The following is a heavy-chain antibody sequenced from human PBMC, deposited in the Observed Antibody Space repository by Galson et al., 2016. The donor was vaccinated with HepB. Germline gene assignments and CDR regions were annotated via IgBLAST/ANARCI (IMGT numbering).Heavy chain of an antibody. D-gene: IGHD6-19*01. CDR3: ARHIAVTGTRGFDI. Sequence: SETLSLTCAVFGGSVTGGNWWSWVRQLPGKGLEWIGEIYQSGTTNYNPSLQSRVTISMDKSNNDLSLRLNFLTAADTAVYYCARHIAVTGTRGFDIWGQGTMVTVSS. V-gene: IGHV4-4*02. CDR1: GGSVTGGNW. CDR2: IYQSGTT. J-gene: IGHJ3*02.